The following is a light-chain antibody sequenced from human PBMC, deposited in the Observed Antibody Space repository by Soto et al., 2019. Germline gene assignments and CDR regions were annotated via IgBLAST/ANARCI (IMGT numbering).Light chain of an antibody. J-gene: IGLJ2*01. CDR2: LEGSGSY. Sequence: QSVLTQSSSAAASQGSSVKLTCTLSSGHSTYIIAWHQQQPGKAPRYLMKLEGSGSYNKGSGIPDRFSGSSSGADRYLTISNLQFDDEADYYCETWDTNVVVFGGGTKLTVL. CDR3: ETWDTNVVV. V-gene: IGLV4-60*02. CDR1: SGHSTYI.